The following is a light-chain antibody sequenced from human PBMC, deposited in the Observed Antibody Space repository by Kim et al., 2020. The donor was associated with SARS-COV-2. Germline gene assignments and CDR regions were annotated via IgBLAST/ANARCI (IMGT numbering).Light chain of an antibody. Sequence: EIVLTQSPGTLSLSPGERATLSCRASQSVTRNYLSWYQHTPGQAPRLLMYGASRRAPGIPDRFSGSGSGTDFTLTISRLEPGDFAVYYCQQFDDSSSWTFGQGTKVEIK. V-gene: IGKV3-20*01. J-gene: IGKJ1*01. CDR2: GAS. CDR3: QQFDDSSSWT. CDR1: QSVTRNY.